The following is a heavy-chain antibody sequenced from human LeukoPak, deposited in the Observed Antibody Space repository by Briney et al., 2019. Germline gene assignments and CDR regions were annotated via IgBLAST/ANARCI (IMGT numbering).Heavy chain of an antibody. Sequence: GGSLRLSCAASGLTFSGSGIHWVRAASGKGLEWLGRIGRQGDSDATRYAASLKGKFTISRVDSRNTAYLQMNSLKTEDTAVYYCAGDYNFLTGLNYWGQGTLVTVSS. CDR1: GLTFSGSG. J-gene: IGHJ4*02. CDR2: IGRQGDSDAT. D-gene: IGHD3-9*01. CDR3: AGDYNFLTGLNY. V-gene: IGHV3-73*01.